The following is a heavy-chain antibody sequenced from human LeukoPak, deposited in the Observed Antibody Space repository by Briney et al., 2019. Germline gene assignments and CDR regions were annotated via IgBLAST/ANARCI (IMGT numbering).Heavy chain of an antibody. CDR1: GGTFSSYA. J-gene: IGHJ3*02. CDR2: IIPIFGTA. V-gene: IGHV1-69*05. D-gene: IGHD3-3*01. Sequence: ASVKVSCKASGGTFSSYAISWVRQAPGQGLEWMGGIIPIFGTANYAQKFQGRVTITTDESTNTAYMELSSPRSEDTAVYYCARPSITIFGVVISDAFDIWGQGTMVTVSS. CDR3: ARPSITIFGVVISDAFDI.